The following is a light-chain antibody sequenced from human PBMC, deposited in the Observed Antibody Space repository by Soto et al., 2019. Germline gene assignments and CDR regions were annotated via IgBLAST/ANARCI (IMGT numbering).Light chain of an antibody. J-gene: IGLJ1*01. CDR2: SNN. CDR1: SSNIGSNT. V-gene: IGLV1-44*01. CDR3: AAWDDSLNGFYV. Sequence: SVLTQPPSASGTPGQRVTISCSGSSSNIGSNTVNWYQQLPGTAPKLLIYSNNQRPSGVPDRFSGSKSVTSASLAISGLQSEDEADYYCAAWDDSLNGFYVFGTGTKVTVL.